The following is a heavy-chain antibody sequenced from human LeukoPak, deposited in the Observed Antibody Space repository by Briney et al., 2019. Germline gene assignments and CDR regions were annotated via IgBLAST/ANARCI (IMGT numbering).Heavy chain of an antibody. D-gene: IGHD5/OR15-5a*01. CDR2: ISDEGSIT. V-gene: IGHV3-74*03. J-gene: IGHJ4*02. CDR1: GLPFSRDW. Sequence: GGSVTLFCAASGLPFSRDWMHWARQAPGRGLVWVSRISDEGSITTYADSVQGRFTISRDNAKSTVFLQMNSLRVEDTAVYFCVRRYYEYNVYDRHFDFWGQGILVTVSS. CDR3: VRRYYEYNVYDRHFDF.